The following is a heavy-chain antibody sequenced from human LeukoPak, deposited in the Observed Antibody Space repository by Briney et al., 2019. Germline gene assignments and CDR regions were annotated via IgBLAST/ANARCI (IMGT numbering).Heavy chain of an antibody. CDR1: GFTFSSYG. V-gene: IGHV3-33*08. CDR2: IWYDGSNK. CDR3: ARAGTTVANLDY. Sequence: GGSLRLSCTASGFTFSSYGMHWVRQAPGKGLEWVAVIWYDGSNKYYADSVKGRFTISRDNSKNTLYLQMNSLRAEDTAVYYCARAGTTVANLDYWGQGTLVTVSS. D-gene: IGHD4-23*01. J-gene: IGHJ4*02.